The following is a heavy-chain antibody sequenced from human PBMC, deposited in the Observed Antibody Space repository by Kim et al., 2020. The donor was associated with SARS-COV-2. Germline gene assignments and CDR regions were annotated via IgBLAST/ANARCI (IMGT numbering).Heavy chain of an antibody. V-gene: IGHV3-33*01. Sequence: GGSLRLSCAASGFTFSSYGMHWVRQAPGKGLEWVAVIWYDGSNKYYADSVKGRFTISRDNSKKTLYLQMNSLSAEDTAVYYCARVDTAMGDYYYYGMDVWGQGTTVTVSS. CDR3: ARVDTAMGDYYYYGMDV. CDR2: IWYDGSNK. CDR1: GFTFSSYG. D-gene: IGHD5-18*01. J-gene: IGHJ6*02.